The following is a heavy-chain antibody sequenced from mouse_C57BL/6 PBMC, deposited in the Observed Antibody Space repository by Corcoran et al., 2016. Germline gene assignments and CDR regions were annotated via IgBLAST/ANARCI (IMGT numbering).Heavy chain of an antibody. Sequence: QVQLKESGAELVRPGASVKLSCKASGYTFTDYYINWVKQRPGQGLEWIARIYPGSGNTYYNEKFKGKATLTAEQSSSTAYMQLSSLTSEDSAVYFCARSDSSGPWFAYWGQGTLVTVSA. CDR1: GYTFTDYY. CDR2: IYPGSGNT. V-gene: IGHV1-76*01. CDR3: ARSDSSGPWFAY. J-gene: IGHJ3*01. D-gene: IGHD3-2*02.